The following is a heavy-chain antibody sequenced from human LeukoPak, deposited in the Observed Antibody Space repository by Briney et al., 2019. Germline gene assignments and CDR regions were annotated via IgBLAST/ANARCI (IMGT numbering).Heavy chain of an antibody. D-gene: IGHD6-25*01. V-gene: IGHV4-39*01. CDR1: GVSIRSDTYY. CDR2: YHNGNS. Sequence: KPSETLSLTCIVPGVSIRSDTYYWGWIRQPPGKGLEWIGNYHNGNSYYNPSLKSRVTISEDTSGNQFSLRVTSVTAADTAVYYCARLWDSTGLYFYYYMDVWGEGTTVTVSS. CDR3: ARLWDSTGLYFYYYMDV. J-gene: IGHJ6*03.